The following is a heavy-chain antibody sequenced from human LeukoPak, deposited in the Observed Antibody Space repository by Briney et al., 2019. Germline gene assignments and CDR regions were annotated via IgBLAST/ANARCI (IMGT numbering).Heavy chain of an antibody. Sequence: PGGSLRLSCTASGFTLSTSWMSWVRQAPGRGLEWVASIKQDGSQKYYVDPVKGRFTISRDNVQNSLYLQMNSLRAEDTAVYYCARLFRDVTTFDYWGQGTLVTVSS. CDR1: GFTLSTSW. D-gene: IGHD1-1*01. J-gene: IGHJ4*02. CDR2: IKQDGSQK. V-gene: IGHV3-7*01. CDR3: ARLFRDVTTFDY.